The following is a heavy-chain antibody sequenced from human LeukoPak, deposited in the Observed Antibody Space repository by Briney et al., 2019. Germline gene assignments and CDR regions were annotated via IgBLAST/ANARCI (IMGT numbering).Heavy chain of an antibody. D-gene: IGHD3-22*01. CDR1: GGTFSSYA. J-gene: IGHJ4*02. CDR2: IIPIFGTA. Sequence: AAVKVSCKTSGGTFSSYAISWVRQAPGQGLEWMGGIIPIFGTANYAQKFQGRVTITADESTSTAYMELSSLRSEDTAVYYCARDADYYDSSGYYLDYWGQGTLVTVSS. CDR3: ARDADYYDSSGYYLDY. V-gene: IGHV1-69*13.